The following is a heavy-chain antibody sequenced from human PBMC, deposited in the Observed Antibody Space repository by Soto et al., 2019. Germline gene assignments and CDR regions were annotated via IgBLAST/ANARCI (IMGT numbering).Heavy chain of an antibody. J-gene: IGHJ4*02. Sequence: QVQLVQSGAEVKKPGASVRVSCKASGYRFTTFYIHWVRQAPGQGLEWMGRMNVDTGGTTYAQKFQGRVTMTGDTSISTAYLEVTNIKSDDTAIYYCARDGNFVLRGYSFGFDFWGQGTRVIVSS. CDR3: ARDGNFVLRGYSFGFDF. CDR1: GYRFTTFY. D-gene: IGHD5-18*01. V-gene: IGHV1-2*06. CDR2: MNVDTGGT.